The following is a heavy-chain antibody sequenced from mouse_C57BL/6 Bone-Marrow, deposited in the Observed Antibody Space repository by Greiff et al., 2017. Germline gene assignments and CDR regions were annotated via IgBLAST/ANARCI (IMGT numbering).Heavy chain of an antibody. J-gene: IGHJ4*01. V-gene: IGHV1-69*01. CDR1: GYTFTSYW. CDR2: IDPSDSYT. D-gene: IGHD2-5*01. CDR3: AREEYSNYEMDY. Sequence: VQLQQPGAELVMPGASVKLSCKASGYTFTSYWMHWVKQRPGQGLEWIGEIDPSDSYTNYNQKFKGKSTLTVDKSSSTAYMQLSSLTSEDSAVYYGAREEYSNYEMDYWGQGTSVTVSS.